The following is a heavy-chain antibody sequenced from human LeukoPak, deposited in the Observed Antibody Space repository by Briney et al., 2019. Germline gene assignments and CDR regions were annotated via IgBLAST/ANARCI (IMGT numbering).Heavy chain of an antibody. CDR3: ARAGRYSSGWFFQH. J-gene: IGHJ1*01. CDR2: YASGTT. V-gene: IGHV4-4*07. Sequence: SETLSLTCSVSGASLTIYYWNWIRQPAGKGLEWIGRYASGTTTHNPSLKSQFTMSIDTSKNQISLKLSSVTAADTAVYYCARAGRYSSGWFFQHWGQGTLVTVSS. CDR1: GASLTIYY. D-gene: IGHD6-19*01.